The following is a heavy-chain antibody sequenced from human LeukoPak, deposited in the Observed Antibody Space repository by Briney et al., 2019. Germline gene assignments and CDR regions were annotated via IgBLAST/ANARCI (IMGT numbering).Heavy chain of an antibody. Sequence: ASVKVSCKASGYTFTGYYLHWVRQAPGQGLEWMGWINPNSGDTNYAQKFQGRVTMTRDTSISTAYMELSRLRSDDTAVYYCARSMVRGVIRWFDPWGQGTLVTVSS. D-gene: IGHD3-10*01. CDR2: INPNSGDT. CDR1: GYTFTGYY. CDR3: ARSMVRGVIRWFDP. V-gene: IGHV1-2*02. J-gene: IGHJ5*02.